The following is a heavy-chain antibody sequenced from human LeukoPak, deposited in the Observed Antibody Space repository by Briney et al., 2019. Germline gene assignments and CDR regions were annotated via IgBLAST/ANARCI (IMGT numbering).Heavy chain of an antibody. CDR2: INHSGST. V-gene: IGHV4-34*01. D-gene: IGHD5-24*01. J-gene: IGHJ4*02. CDR1: GGSFSGYY. Sequence: SETLSLTCAVYGGSFSGYYWSWIRQPPGKGLEWIGEINHSGSTNYNPSLKSRVTISVDTSKNQFSLKLSSVTAADTAVYYCARGRDGYNYNYWGQGTLVTVSS. CDR3: ARGRDGYNYNY.